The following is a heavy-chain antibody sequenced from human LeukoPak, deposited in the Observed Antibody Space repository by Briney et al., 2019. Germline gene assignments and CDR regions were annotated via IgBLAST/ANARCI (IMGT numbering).Heavy chain of an antibody. J-gene: IGHJ4*02. CDR2: IYPGDSDT. V-gene: IGHV5-51*01. CDR1: GYSFTSYW. D-gene: IGHD3-16*01. CDR3: ALSWMGGGYFDN. Sequence: GESLKISCKGSGYSFTSYWIGWVRQMPGNGLECLAIIYPGDSDTRYSPSFQGQVTISADKSISTAYLQWSSLKPSYTAMYYCALSWMGGGYFDNWGQGTLVTVSS.